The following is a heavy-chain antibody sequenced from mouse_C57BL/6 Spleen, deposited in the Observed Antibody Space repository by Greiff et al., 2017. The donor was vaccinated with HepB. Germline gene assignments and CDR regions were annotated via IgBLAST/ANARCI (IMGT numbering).Heavy chain of an antibody. CDR2: IYPGDGDT. Sequence: QVQLKESGPELVKPGASVKISCKASGYAFSSSWMNWVKQRPGKGLEWIGRIYPGDGDTNYNGKFKGKATLTADKSSSTAYMQLSSLTSEDSAVYFCARDDYGSQYAMDYWGQGTSVTVSS. D-gene: IGHD1-1*01. J-gene: IGHJ4*01. CDR3: ARDDYGSQYAMDY. V-gene: IGHV1-82*01. CDR1: GYAFSSSW.